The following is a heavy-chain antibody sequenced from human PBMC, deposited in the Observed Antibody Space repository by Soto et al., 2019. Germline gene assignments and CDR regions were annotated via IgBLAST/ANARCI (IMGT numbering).Heavy chain of an antibody. J-gene: IGHJ4*02. CDR2: IYYSGST. Sequence: QVQLQESGPGLVKPSQTLSLTCTVSGGSISSGDYYWSWIRQPPGKGLEWIGYIYYSGSTYYNPSLKSRVTISVDTSRNRFSLKLSSVTAADTAVYYCARWLGYGPHFDYWGQGTLVTVSS. CDR3: ARWLGYGPHFDY. D-gene: IGHD5-12*01. V-gene: IGHV4-30-4*01. CDR1: GGSISSGDYY.